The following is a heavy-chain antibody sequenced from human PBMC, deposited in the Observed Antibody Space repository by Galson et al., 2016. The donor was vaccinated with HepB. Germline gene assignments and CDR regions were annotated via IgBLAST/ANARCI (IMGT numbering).Heavy chain of an antibody. D-gene: IGHD1-26*01. V-gene: IGHV3-33*01. CDR2: IWFDGSDK. CDR3: ARDHGGSFDY. Sequence: SLRLSCAASEFTFSSYGMHWVRQAPGKGLEWVAFIWFDGSDKYYADPVKGRFTISRDNSKNTLYLQMSSLTAEDTAVYYCARDHGGSFDYWGQGTLVTVSS. J-gene: IGHJ4*02. CDR1: EFTFSSYG.